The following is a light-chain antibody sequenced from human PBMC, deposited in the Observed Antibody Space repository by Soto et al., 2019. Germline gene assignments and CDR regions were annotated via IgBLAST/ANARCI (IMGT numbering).Light chain of an antibody. CDR1: TSDVGGYNF. J-gene: IGLJ1*01. CDR2: DVS. Sequence: QSVLTQPASVSGTPGQSITISCPGTTSDVGGYNFVSWYQQHPGAAPKLIIYDVSNRPSGVSYRFSASKSGNTASLTISGLQAEDEADYYCSSYTAGSPYVFGGGTKVTVL. CDR3: SSYTAGSPYV. V-gene: IGLV2-14*03.